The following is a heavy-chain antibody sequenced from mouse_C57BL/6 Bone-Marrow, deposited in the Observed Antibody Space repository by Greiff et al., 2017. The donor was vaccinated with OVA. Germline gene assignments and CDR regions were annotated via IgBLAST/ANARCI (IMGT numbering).Heavy chain of an antibody. V-gene: IGHV1-58*01. D-gene: IGHD4-1*01. Sequence: VQLKESGAELVRPGSSVKMSCKTSGYTFTSYGINWVKQRPGQGLEWIGYIYIGTGYTEYNEKFKGKATLTSDTSSSTAYMQLSSLTSEDSAIYFCARDETGRWDYWGQGTSVTVSS. CDR2: IYIGTGYT. J-gene: IGHJ4*01. CDR3: ARDETGRWDY. CDR1: GYTFTSYG.